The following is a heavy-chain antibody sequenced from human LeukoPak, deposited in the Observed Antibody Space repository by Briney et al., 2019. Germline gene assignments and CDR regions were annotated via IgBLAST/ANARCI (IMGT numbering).Heavy chain of an antibody. Sequence: GSSVKVSCKASGGTFSSYAIGWVRQAPGQGLEWMGGIIPIFGTANYAQKFQGRVTITADESTSTAYMELSSLRSEDTAVYYCAREGVAYCGGDCPAYYYYYGMDVWGQGTTVTVSS. CDR3: AREGVAYCGGDCPAYYYYYGMDV. D-gene: IGHD2-21*02. CDR1: GGTFSSYA. V-gene: IGHV1-69*01. J-gene: IGHJ6*02. CDR2: IIPIFGTA.